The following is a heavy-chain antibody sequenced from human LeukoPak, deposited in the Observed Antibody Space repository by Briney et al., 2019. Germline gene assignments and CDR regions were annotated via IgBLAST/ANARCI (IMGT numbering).Heavy chain of an antibody. D-gene: IGHD1-26*01. V-gene: IGHV4-39*01. J-gene: IGHJ6*03. CDR2: IFYNEST. CDR1: GGSITSSAFH. CDR3: ARQGASIFGTVGYYYYMDV. Sequence: SETLSLTCTVPGGSITSSAFHWGGIRQSPGKGLEWVGTIFYNESTNYNPSLKSRLTISVDKAKNQFYVKLTSVTAADTTVYYCARQGASIFGTVGYYYYMDVWGKGTTVTVSS.